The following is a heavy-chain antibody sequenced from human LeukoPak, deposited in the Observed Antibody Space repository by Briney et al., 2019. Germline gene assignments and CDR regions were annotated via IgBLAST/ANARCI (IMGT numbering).Heavy chain of an antibody. D-gene: IGHD2-21*01. V-gene: IGHV3-72*01. CDR2: TRNKANSYTR. CDR1: GFTFTDHY. J-gene: IGHJ4*02. Sequence: PGGSLRLSCAASGFTFTDHYMDWVRQAPGKGLEWVGRTRNKANSYTREYAAPVKGRFTISRDDSKNSLYLQMNSLKTEDTAVYFCARVYGTTYSSHHLDYWGQGTLVTVSS. CDR3: ARVYGTTYSSHHLDY.